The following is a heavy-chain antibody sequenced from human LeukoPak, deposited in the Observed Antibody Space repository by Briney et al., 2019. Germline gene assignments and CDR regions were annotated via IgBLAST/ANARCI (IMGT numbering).Heavy chain of an antibody. J-gene: IGHJ5*01. V-gene: IGHV1-18*01. Sequence: GASVKVSCKASGYTFTSYGISWVRQAPGQGLEWMGWISAYNGNTNYAQKFQGRVTMTRNTSISTAYMELSSLRSEDTAVYYCARGEGWFGELLHNWFDSWGQGTLATVSS. D-gene: IGHD3-10*01. CDR2: ISAYNGNT. CDR3: ARGEGWFGELLHNWFDS. CDR1: GYTFTSYG.